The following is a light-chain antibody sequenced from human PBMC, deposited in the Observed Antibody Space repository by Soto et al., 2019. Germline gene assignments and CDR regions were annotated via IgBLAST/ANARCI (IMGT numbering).Light chain of an antibody. V-gene: IGKV3-20*01. CDR2: GAS. J-gene: IGKJ1*01. CDR1: QSVSSN. CDR3: QQYGHSPRT. Sequence: EIVLRQSPATLSLSPGEGATLSCRASQSVSSNLAWYQQKPGQAPRLLIYGASTRATGIPARFSGSGSGTDFTLTITRLEPEDFALYYCQQYGHSPRTFGQGTKVDIK.